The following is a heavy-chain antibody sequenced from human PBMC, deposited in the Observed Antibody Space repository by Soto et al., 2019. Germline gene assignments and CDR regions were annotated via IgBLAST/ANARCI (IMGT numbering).Heavy chain of an antibody. CDR2: IYYSGST. CDR1: GGSISSGDYY. J-gene: IGHJ4*02. CDR3: ARGRVLRYFDWLLTAPVAYFDY. Sequence: QVQLQESGPGLVKPSQTLSLTCTVSGGSISSGDYYWSWIRQPPGKGLEWIGYIYYSGSTYYNPSHKTRVTISVDTSKNQFSLKLSSVTAADTAVYYCARGRVLRYFDWLLTAPVAYFDYWGQGTLVTVSS. V-gene: IGHV4-30-4*01. D-gene: IGHD3-9*01.